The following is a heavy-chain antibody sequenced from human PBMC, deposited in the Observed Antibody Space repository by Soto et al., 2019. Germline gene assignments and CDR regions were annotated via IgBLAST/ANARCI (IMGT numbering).Heavy chain of an antibody. CDR3: ARDQGWGVGASYQFDY. CDR2: IIPIFGTA. V-gene: IGHV1-69*12. J-gene: IGHJ4*02. Sequence: QVQLVQSGAAVKKPGSSVKVSCKASGGTFSSYAISWVRQAPGQGLEWMGGIIPIFGTANYAQKFQGRVTITADESTSTAYMELSSLRSEDTAVYYCARDQGWGVGASYQFDYWGQGTLVTVSS. D-gene: IGHD1-26*01. CDR1: GGTFSSYA.